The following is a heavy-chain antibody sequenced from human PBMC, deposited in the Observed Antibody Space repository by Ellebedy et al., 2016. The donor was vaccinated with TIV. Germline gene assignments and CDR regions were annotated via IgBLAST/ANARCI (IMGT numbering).Heavy chain of an antibody. CDR1: GFTFSHYW. Sequence: PGGSLRLSCAASGFTFSHYWMSWVRQAPGKGLEWVANIKHDGSEKYYVYSVKGRFTTSRDNAKNSLYLQMDSLRANDTAVYYCARAGDYNLLSPAGGYWGQGTLVTVSS. D-gene: IGHD4-17*01. CDR2: IKHDGSEK. J-gene: IGHJ4*02. V-gene: IGHV3-7*01. CDR3: ARAGDYNLLSPAGGY.